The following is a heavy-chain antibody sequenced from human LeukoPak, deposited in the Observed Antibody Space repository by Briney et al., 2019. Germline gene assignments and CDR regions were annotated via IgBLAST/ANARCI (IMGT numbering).Heavy chain of an antibody. Sequence: ASVKVSCKASGYTFTSYGISWVRQAPGQGLEWMGWINPNSGGTNYAQKFQGRVTMTRDTSISTVYMELSRLRSDDTAVYYCARGPLLWFGELLYKLDYWGQGTLVTVSS. J-gene: IGHJ4*02. D-gene: IGHD3-10*01. V-gene: IGHV1-2*02. CDR3: ARGPLLWFGELLYKLDY. CDR1: GYTFTSYG. CDR2: INPNSGGT.